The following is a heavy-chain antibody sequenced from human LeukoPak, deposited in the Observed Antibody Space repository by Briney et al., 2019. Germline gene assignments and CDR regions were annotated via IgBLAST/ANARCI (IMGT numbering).Heavy chain of an antibody. CDR2: IYYTGST. J-gene: IGHJ4*02. V-gene: IGHV4-59*08. CDR3: ASSSRTSDFGDFDY. D-gene: IGHD4-17*01. CDR1: GGSISSYF. Sequence: SETLSLTCTVSGGSISSYFCSWIRQPPGKGLEWIGYIYYTGSTNYNPSLKSRVTISADTSKNQFSLKLSSVTAADTAVYYCASSSRTSDFGDFDYWGQGTLVTVSS.